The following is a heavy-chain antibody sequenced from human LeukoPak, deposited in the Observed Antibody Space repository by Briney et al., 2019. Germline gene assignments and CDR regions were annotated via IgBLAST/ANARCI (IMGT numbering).Heavy chain of an antibody. Sequence: ASVKVSCKASGYTFTSYGISWVRQAPGQGLEWMGWISAYNGNTNYAQKLQGRVTMTTGTSTSTAYMELRSLRSDGTAVYYCARRTYDSSGYYYVAFDIWGQGTMVTVSS. CDR3: ARRTYDSSGYYYVAFDI. CDR2: ISAYNGNT. D-gene: IGHD3-22*01. V-gene: IGHV1-18*01. CDR1: GYTFTSYG. J-gene: IGHJ3*02.